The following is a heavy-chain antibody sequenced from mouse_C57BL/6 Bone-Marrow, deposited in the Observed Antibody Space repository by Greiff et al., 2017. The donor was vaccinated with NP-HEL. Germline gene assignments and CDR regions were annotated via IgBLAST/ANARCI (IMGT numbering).Heavy chain of an antibody. CDR2: ISSGGDYI. V-gene: IGHV5-9-1*02. J-gene: IGHJ3*01. CDR3: TRDETAWFAY. Sequence: EVKVVESGEGLVKPGGSLKLSCAASGFTFSSYAMSWVRQTPEKRLEWVAYISSGGDYIYYADTVKGRFTISRDNARNTLYLQMSSLKSEDTAMYYCTRDETAWFAYWGQGTLVTVSA. CDR1: GFTFSSYA.